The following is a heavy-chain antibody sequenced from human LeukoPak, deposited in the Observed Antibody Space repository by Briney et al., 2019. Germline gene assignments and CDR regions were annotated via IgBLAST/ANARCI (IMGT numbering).Heavy chain of an antibody. V-gene: IGHV4-39*07. D-gene: IGHD6-13*01. CDR3: ARELRIAAAVDWFDP. CDR1: GGSISSSSYY. Sequence: PSETLSLTCTVSGGSISSSSYYWGWIRQPPGKGLEWIGSIYYSGSTYYNPSLKSRVTISVDTSKNQFSLKLSSVTAADTAVYYCARELRIAAAVDWFDPWGQGTLVTVSS. CDR2: IYYSGST. J-gene: IGHJ5*02.